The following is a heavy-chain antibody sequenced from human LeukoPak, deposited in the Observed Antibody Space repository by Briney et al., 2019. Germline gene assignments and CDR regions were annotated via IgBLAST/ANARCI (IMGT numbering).Heavy chain of an antibody. Sequence: SETLSLTCTVSGGSISSYYWSWIRQPAGKGLEWIGRIYTSGSTNYNPSLKSRVTMSVDTSKNQFSLKLSSVTAADTAVYYCARAFSSSWWEYYFDYWGQGTLVTVSS. J-gene: IGHJ4*02. D-gene: IGHD6-13*01. CDR1: GGSISSYY. V-gene: IGHV4-4*07. CDR2: IYTSGST. CDR3: ARAFSSSWWEYYFDY.